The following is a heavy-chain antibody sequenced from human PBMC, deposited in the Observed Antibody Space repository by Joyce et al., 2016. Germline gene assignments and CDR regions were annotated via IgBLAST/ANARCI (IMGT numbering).Heavy chain of an antibody. CDR1: GFTFNNYG. CDR2: ISDIGGST. D-gene: IGHD4-11*01. J-gene: IGHJ6*03. V-gene: IGHV3-23*01. CDR3: AKDRPYSTYYYFYYMDV. Sequence: EVQLLESGGGLVQPGGSLTLSCAASGFTFNNYGLTWVRQAPGKGLEWVSSISDIGGSTYYADAVRDRFTISRDNSTNTLFLQMTSLTAEDTAVYYCAKDRPYSTYYYFYYMDVWGKGTTVTVSS.